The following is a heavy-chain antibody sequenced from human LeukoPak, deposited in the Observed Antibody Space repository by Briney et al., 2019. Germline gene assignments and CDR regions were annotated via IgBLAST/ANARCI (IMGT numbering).Heavy chain of an antibody. CDR1: GYTFTNYG. CDR3: ASSDWFDP. J-gene: IGHJ5*02. CDR2: INTNTGNP. V-gene: IGHV7-4-1*02. Sequence: ASVKVSCKASGYTFTNYGISWVRQAPGQGLEWMGWINTNTGNPTYAQGFTGRFVFSLDTSVSTAYLQISSLKAEDTAVYYCASSDWFDPWGQGTLVTVSS.